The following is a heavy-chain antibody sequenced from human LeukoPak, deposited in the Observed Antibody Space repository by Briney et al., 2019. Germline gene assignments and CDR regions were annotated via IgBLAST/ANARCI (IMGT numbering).Heavy chain of an antibody. CDR3: AAYSGYDYDEYYFDY. V-gene: IGHV4-39*01. J-gene: IGHJ4*02. CDR1: GGSISSSSYY. Sequence: SETLSLTCTVSGGSISSSSYYWGWIRQPPGKGLEWIGSIYYSGSTYYNPSLKSRVTISVDTSKNQFSLKLSSVAAADTAVYYCAAYSGYDYDEYYFDYWGQGTLVTVSS. D-gene: IGHD5-12*01. CDR2: IYYSGST.